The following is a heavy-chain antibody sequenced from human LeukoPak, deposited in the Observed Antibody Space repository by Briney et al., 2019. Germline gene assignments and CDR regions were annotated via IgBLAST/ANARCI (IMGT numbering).Heavy chain of an antibody. D-gene: IGHD6-25*01. Sequence: ASVKVSCKASGGTFSSYAISWVRQAPGQGLEWMGGIIPIFGTANYAQKFQGRVTLTMNTFISTAYMELSGLTSEDTAVYYCARVKRLPTVWFDPWGQGTLVTVSS. J-gene: IGHJ5*02. CDR1: GGTFSSYA. CDR2: IIPIFGTA. CDR3: ARVKRLPTVWFDP. V-gene: IGHV1-69*05.